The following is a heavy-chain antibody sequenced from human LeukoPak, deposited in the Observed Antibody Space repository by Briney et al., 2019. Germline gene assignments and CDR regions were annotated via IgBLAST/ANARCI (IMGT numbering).Heavy chain of an antibody. CDR3: AKSRRYYDSYFDY. J-gene: IGHJ4*02. D-gene: IGHD3-3*01. Sequence: PGGSLRVSCAASGYSLCISAVNWVPEALGGGGGCLSTISGSGGSTYYAHSVKGRFTISRDNSKNTLYLHMNRLRAEDTAVYYCAKSRRYYDSYFDYWGQGTLVIVSS. CDR1: GYSLCISA. V-gene: IGHV3-23*01. CDR2: ISGSGGST.